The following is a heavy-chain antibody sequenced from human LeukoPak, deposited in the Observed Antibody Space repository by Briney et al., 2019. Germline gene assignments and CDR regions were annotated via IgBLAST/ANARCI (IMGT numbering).Heavy chain of an antibody. D-gene: IGHD6-13*01. J-gene: IGHJ4*02. Sequence: GGSQRLSCAASGFTFSRYSMNWVGQAPGKGLEWVSSISSSSSYIYYADSVKGRFTISRYNAKNSLYLQMNSLRAEDTAVYYCARDRGSYSSSWYDYWGQGTLVTVSS. CDR1: GFTFSRYS. V-gene: IGHV3-21*01. CDR2: ISSSSSYI. CDR3: ARDRGSYSSSWYDY.